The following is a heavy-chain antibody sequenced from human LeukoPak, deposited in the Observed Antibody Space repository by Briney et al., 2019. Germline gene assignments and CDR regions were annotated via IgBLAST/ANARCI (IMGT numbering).Heavy chain of an antibody. CDR1: GGSISSGSYY. CDR2: IYTSGST. CDR3: ARDRVVVPAAIGGGYYYGMDV. Sequence: SQTLSLTCTVSGGSISSGSYYWSWIRQPAGKGLEWIGRIYTSGSTNYNPSLKSRVTISVDTSKNQFSLKLSSVTAADTAVYYCARDRVVVPAAIGGGYYYGMDVWGQGTTVTVTS. D-gene: IGHD2-2*02. V-gene: IGHV4-61*02. J-gene: IGHJ6*02.